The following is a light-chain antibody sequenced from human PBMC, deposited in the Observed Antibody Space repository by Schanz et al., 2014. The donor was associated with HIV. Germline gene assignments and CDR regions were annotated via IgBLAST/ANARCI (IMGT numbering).Light chain of an antibody. V-gene: IGLV2-8*01. CDR1: SSDVGGYNY. CDR3: TSKGDINNFMV. Sequence: QSALTQPASVSGSPGQSITISCTGTSSDVGGYNYVSWYQQHPGKAPKLMIYEVSKRPSGVPDRFYGSKSGNTASLNVSGLQAEDEADYYCTSKGDINNFMVFGGGTKLTVL. CDR2: EVS. J-gene: IGLJ2*01.